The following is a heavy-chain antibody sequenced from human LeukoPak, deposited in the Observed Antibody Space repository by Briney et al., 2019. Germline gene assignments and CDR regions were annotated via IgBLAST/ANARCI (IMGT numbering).Heavy chain of an antibody. J-gene: IGHJ4*02. CDR3: ARLAARVDY. CDR2: IYYSGST. Sequence: SETLSLTCTVSGGSISSSSYYWGWIRQPPGKGLEWIGSIYYSGSTYYNPSLKSRVTISVDTSKNQFSLKLSSVTAADTAVYYCARLAARVDYWGQGTLATVSS. D-gene: IGHD6-6*01. V-gene: IGHV4-39*01. CDR1: GGSISSSSYY.